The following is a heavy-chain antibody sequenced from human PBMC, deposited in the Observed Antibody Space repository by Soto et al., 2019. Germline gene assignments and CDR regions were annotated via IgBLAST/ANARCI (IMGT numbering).Heavy chain of an antibody. J-gene: IGHJ2*01. V-gene: IGHV1-46*03. CDR2: INPSGGST. D-gene: IGHD3-10*01. Sequence: QVQLVQSGAEVKKPGASVKVSCKASGYTFTNYYMHWVRQAPGQGLEWMGIINPSGGSTSYAQKFQDGVTMTRDTSTSTVYMELSSLRSEDTAVYYCLRELYYGSDLWGRGTLVTVSS. CDR1: GYTFTNYY. CDR3: LRELYYGSDL.